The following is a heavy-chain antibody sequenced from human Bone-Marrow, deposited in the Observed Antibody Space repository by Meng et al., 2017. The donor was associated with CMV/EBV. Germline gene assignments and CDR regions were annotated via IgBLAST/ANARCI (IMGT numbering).Heavy chain of an antibody. V-gene: IGHV1-8*03. CDR1: GYTFTSYD. D-gene: IGHD6-19*01. Sequence: ASVKVSCKASGYTFTSYDINWVRQATGQGLEWMGWMNPNSGNTGYEQKFQGRVTITRNTSISTAYMELSSLRSEDTAVYYCARGLVDQWRTKIDYYYYGMDVWGQGTTVTVSS. CDR3: ARGLVDQWRTKIDYYYYGMDV. J-gene: IGHJ6*02. CDR2: MNPNSGNT.